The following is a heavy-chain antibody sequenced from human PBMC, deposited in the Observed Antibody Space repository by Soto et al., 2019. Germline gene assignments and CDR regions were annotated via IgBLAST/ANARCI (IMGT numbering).Heavy chain of an antibody. J-gene: IGHJ6*02. Sequence: GTLSLTCTVSGGSISSYYWSWIRQPSGKGLEWIGRIYTSGSTNYNPSLKSRVTMSVDTSKNQFSLKLSSVTAAETAVYYCARGYYYGSGSYYLDYYYYGMDVWGQGTTVTVSS. CDR3: ARGYYYGSGSYYLDYYYYGMDV. V-gene: IGHV4-4*07. CDR2: IYTSGST. D-gene: IGHD3-10*01. CDR1: GGSISSYY.